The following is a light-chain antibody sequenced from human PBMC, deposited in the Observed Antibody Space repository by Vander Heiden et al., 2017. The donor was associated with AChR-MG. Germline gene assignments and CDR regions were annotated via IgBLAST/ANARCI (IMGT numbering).Light chain of an antibody. CDR3: QQYNNWPPKYT. J-gene: IGKJ2*01. V-gene: IGKV3-15*01. Sequence: EIVMTQSPATLSVSPGERAPLSCRASQSISSNLAWYQQQPGQAPRLLIYGASTRATGIPARFSGSGSGTEFTLTISSLQSEDFAVYYCQQYNNWPPKYTFGQGTKLDIK. CDR1: QSISSN. CDR2: GAS.